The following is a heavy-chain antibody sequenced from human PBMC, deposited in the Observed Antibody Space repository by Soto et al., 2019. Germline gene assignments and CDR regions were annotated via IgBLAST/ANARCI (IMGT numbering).Heavy chain of an antibody. CDR2: IIPILGIA. J-gene: IGHJ5*02. D-gene: IGHD3-10*01. CDR1: GGTFSSYT. CDR3: AREVMVRGVINH. V-gene: IGHV1-69*08. Sequence: QVQLVQSGAEVKKPGSSVKVSCKASGGTFSSYTISWVRQAPGQGLEWMGRIIPILGIANYAQKFQGRVTMTADKSTSTAYMELSSLRSEDTAVYYCAREVMVRGVINHWGQGTLVTVSS.